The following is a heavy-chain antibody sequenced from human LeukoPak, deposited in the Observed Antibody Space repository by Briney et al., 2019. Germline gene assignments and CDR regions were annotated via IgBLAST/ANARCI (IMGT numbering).Heavy chain of an antibody. CDR1: GFTFDDYA. J-gene: IGHJ5*02. Sequence: GGSLRLSCAASGFTFDDYAMHWVRQAPGKGLEWVSGISWNSGSIGYADSVKGRFTISRDNAKNSLYLQVNSLRAEDTALYYCAKGVVPAATGRLNWFDPWGQGTLVTVSS. D-gene: IGHD2-2*01. CDR3: AKGVVPAATGRLNWFDP. V-gene: IGHV3-9*01. CDR2: ISWNSGSI.